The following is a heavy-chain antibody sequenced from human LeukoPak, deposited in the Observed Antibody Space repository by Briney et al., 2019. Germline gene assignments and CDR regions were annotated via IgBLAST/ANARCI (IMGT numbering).Heavy chain of an antibody. CDR2: MNQGGSET. Sequence: GGSLRLSCAASGFTFGRHWMSWVRQAPGKGLEWVAHMNQGGSETTNVDSVKGRFAISRDDAKNLVFLQMNSLRVEDTAMYYCARDGVAGGFDYWGQGILVTVSS. V-gene: IGHV3-7*01. CDR1: GFTFGRHW. D-gene: IGHD6-19*01. J-gene: IGHJ4*02. CDR3: ARDGVAGGFDY.